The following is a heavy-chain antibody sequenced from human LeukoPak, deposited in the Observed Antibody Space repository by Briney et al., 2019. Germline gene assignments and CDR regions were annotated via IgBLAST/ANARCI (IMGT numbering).Heavy chain of an antibody. Sequence: ASVKVSCKASGYTFTGYYMHWVRQAPGQGLEWMGWINPNSGNTGYAQKFQGRVTMTRNTSISTAYMELSSLRSEDTAVYYCARCIAAAGTCSFDYWGQGTLVTVSS. CDR1: GYTFTGYY. CDR2: INPNSGNT. CDR3: ARCIAAAGTCSFDY. V-gene: IGHV1-8*02. J-gene: IGHJ4*02. D-gene: IGHD6-13*01.